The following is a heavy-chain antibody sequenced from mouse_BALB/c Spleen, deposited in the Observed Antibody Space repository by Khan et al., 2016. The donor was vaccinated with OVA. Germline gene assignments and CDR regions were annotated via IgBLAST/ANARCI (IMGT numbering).Heavy chain of an antibody. Sequence: QVQLQQSGAELAKPGASVKMSCKASGYTFTSYWMHWVKQRPGQGLEWIGYINPSTGYTEYNQRFKDKVTLTADKSSSTAYMQMSRLTSEESAVYYCAIHGSNSAWLTYWGQGTLVTVSA. CDR1: GYTFTSYW. CDR2: INPSTGYT. J-gene: IGHJ3*01. CDR3: AIHGSNSAWLTY. D-gene: IGHD1-1*01. V-gene: IGHV1-7*01.